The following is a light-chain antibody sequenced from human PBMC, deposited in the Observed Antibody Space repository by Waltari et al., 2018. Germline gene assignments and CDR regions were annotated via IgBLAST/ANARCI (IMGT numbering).Light chain of an antibody. CDR3: QKYGRLPAT. CDR2: DVS. Sequence: VLTQSPGTLSLSPGERATLSCRASQCVSRTVAGYQQKPGQAPRLLIYDVSTRATGIADRFSGSGSGTDFSLTISRLEPEDVAVYYCQKYGRLPATFGQGTKVEIK. CDR1: QCVSRTV. V-gene: IGKV3-20*01. J-gene: IGKJ1*01.